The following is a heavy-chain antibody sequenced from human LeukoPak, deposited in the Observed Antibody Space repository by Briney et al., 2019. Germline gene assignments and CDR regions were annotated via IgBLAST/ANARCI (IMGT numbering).Heavy chain of an antibody. CDR3: ARYRRDYGDYYFDY. CDR1: GGSISSYY. D-gene: IGHD4-17*01. J-gene: IGHJ4*02. V-gene: IGHV4-59*01. CDR2: IFYNGST. Sequence: SETLSLTCTVPGGSISSYYWSWIRQPPGKGLEWIGYIFYNGSTDYNPSLKSRVTISVDTSKNQLSLKLSSVTAADTAVYYCARYRRDYGDYYFDYWGQGTLVTVSS.